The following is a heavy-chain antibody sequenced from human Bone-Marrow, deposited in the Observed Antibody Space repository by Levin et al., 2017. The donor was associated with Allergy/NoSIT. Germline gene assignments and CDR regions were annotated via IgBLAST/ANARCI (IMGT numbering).Heavy chain of an antibody. J-gene: IGHJ6*02. CDR2: ISWNSVSI. CDR3: AKDYRNRGHYFCGMDV. Sequence: LSLTCAGSGFKFDDYAMHWVRQVPGKGLEWVAGISWNSVSIGYVDSVKGRFTISRDNAKNFLSLEMNSLRPEDTALYYCAKDYRNRGHYFCGMDVWGQGTTVTVSS. D-gene: IGHD3-10*01. V-gene: IGHV3-9*01. CDR1: GFKFDDYA.